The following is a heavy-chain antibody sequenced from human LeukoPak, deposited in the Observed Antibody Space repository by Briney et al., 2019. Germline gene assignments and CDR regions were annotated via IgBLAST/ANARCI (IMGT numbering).Heavy chain of an antibody. Sequence: ASVRVSCKASGYTFTSYGISWVRQAPGQGLEWMGWINAGNGNTKYSQEFQGRVTITRDTSASTAYMELSSLRSEDTAVYYCASSGYDPYYYYGMDVWGQGTTVTVSS. J-gene: IGHJ6*02. D-gene: IGHD5-12*01. CDR2: INAGNGNT. V-gene: IGHV1-3*01. CDR1: GYTFTSYG. CDR3: ASSGYDPYYYYGMDV.